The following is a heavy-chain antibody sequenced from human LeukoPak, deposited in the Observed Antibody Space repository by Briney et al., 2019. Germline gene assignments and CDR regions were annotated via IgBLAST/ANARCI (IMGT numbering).Heavy chain of an antibody. CDR1: GGSISSGDYY. Sequence: SETLSLTCTVSGGSISSGDYYWSWIRQPPGKGLEWIGYIYYSGSTYYNPSLKSRVTISVDTSKNQFSLKLSSVTAADTAVYYCARDNPGEYDYYGSGSPPGFDYWGQGTLVTVSS. CDR3: ARDNPGEYDYYGSGSPPGFDY. J-gene: IGHJ4*02. V-gene: IGHV4-30-4*01. CDR2: IYYSGST. D-gene: IGHD3-10*01.